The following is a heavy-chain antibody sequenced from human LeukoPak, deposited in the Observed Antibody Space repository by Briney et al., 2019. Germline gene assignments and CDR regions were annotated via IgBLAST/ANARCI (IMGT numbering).Heavy chain of an antibody. V-gene: IGHV3-73*01. CDR3: TRPAGTGDY. CDR2: IRSKANSYAT. J-gene: IGHJ4*02. CDR1: GFTFSGSA. D-gene: IGHD6-13*01. Sequence: GGSLRLSCAASGFTFSGSAMHWVRQASGKGLEWVGRIRSKANSYATAYAASVKGRFTISRDDSKNTAYLQMNSLKTEDTAVYYCTRPAGTGDYWGQGTLVPVSS.